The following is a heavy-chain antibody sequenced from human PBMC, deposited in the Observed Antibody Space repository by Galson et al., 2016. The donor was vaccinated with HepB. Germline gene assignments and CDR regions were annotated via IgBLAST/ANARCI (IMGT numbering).Heavy chain of an antibody. J-gene: IGHJ4*02. CDR2: IDTSDSTT. Sequence: SLRLSCAASGFTFSTYGMTWVRQAPGKGLEWVSSIDTSDSTTSYADSEGRFTISRDNSKNTLYLQMYSLRAEDTAVYYCAKGRGAGYSGCEWNFDYWGQGSLVTVSS. CDR1: GFTFSTYG. V-gene: IGHV3-23*01. CDR3: AKGRGAGYSGCEWNFDY. D-gene: IGHD5-12*01.